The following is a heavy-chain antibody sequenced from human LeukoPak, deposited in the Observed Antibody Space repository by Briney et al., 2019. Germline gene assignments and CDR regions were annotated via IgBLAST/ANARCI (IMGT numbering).Heavy chain of an antibody. CDR3: TTEDSSGYYGDDAFDI. CDR2: IKSKTDGGTT. V-gene: IGHV3-15*01. D-gene: IGHD3-22*01. J-gene: IGHJ3*02. Sequence: GGSLRLSCAASGFTFSNAWMSWVRQAPGKGLEWVGRIKSKTDGGTTDYAAPVKGRFTISRDDSKNTLYLQMNSLKTEDTAVYYCTTEDSSGYYGDDAFDIWGQGTMVTVSS. CDR1: GFTFSNAW.